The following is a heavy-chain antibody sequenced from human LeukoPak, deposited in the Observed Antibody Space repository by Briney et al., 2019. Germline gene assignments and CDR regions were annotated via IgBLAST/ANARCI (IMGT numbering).Heavy chain of an antibody. CDR1: GGAIIPFY. D-gene: IGHD3-22*01. V-gene: IGHV4-4*07. CDR2: IYSSGST. Sequence: SETLSLTCSVSGGAIIPFYWNWIRQPAGKGLEXIGRIYSSGSTKYNPSLKGRVTMSVDTSKNQFSPKLSSVTAADTAVYYCAKDYYDSSEGWFDPWGQGTLVTVSS. J-gene: IGHJ5*02. CDR3: AKDYYDSSEGWFDP.